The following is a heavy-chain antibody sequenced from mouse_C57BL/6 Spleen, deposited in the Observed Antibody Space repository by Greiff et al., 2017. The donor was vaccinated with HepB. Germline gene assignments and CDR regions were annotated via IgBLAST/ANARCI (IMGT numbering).Heavy chain of an antibody. Sequence: VQLQQPGAELVKPGASVKLSCKASGYTFTSYWMHWVKQRPGQGLEWIGMIHPNSGSTNYNEKFKSKATLTVDKSSSTAYMQLSSLTSEDSAVYYCARSEYYGSTYAMDYWGQGTSVTVSS. V-gene: IGHV1-64*01. CDR1: GYTFTSYW. CDR2: IHPNSGST. J-gene: IGHJ4*01. CDR3: ARSEYYGSTYAMDY. D-gene: IGHD1-1*01.